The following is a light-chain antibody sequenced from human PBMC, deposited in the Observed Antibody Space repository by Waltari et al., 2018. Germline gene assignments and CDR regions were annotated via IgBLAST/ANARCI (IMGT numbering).Light chain of an antibody. CDR1: QDISNF. V-gene: IGKV1-33*01. J-gene: IGKJ4*01. CDR3: QQHDRPPLT. CDR2: DAS. Sequence: TQSPSSLSASVGDRVTITCQASQDISNFLNWYQQKPGKAPKLLIYDASILQTGVPSRFRGRGSGSDFTLTISSLEPEDFATYYCQQHDRPPLTFGGGTRVEIK.